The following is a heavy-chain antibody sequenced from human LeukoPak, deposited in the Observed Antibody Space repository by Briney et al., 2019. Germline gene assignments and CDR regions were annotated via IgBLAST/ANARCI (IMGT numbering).Heavy chain of an antibody. CDR1: GFTFSSYS. Sequence: GGSLRLSCAASGFTFSSYSMNWVSQAPGKGLEWVSSISSSSGYIYYADSVKGRFTISRDNAKNSLYLQMNSLRAEDTAVYYCARTAVYGPIDYWGQGTLVTVSS. D-gene: IGHD5/OR15-5a*01. J-gene: IGHJ4*02. CDR3: ARTAVYGPIDY. V-gene: IGHV3-21*01. CDR2: ISSSSGYI.